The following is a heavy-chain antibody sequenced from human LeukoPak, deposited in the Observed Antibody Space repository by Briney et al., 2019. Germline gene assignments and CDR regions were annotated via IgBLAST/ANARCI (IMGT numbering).Heavy chain of an antibody. CDR1: GFTFSSYS. CDR3: ARAGIVGATSYY. Sequence: GGSLRLSCVASGFTFSSYSMNWVRQAPGKGLEWVSSISSSSSYIYYADSVKGRFTISRDNAKNSLYLQMNSLRAEDTAVYYCARAGIVGATSYYWGQGTLVTVSS. J-gene: IGHJ4*02. V-gene: IGHV3-21*01. CDR2: ISSSSSYI. D-gene: IGHD1-26*01.